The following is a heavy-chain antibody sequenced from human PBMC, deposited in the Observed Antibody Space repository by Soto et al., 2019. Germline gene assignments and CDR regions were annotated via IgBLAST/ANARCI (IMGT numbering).Heavy chain of an antibody. CDR2: ISYDGSNK. CDR1: GFTFSSYA. Sequence: QVQLVESGGGVVQPGRSLRLSCAASGFTFSSYAMHWVRQAPGKGLEWVAVISYDGSNKYYADSVKGRFTISRDNSKNTLYLQMNSLRAEDTAVYYCARDRRPAAVDYWGQGTLVTVSS. D-gene: IGHD2-2*01. V-gene: IGHV3-30-3*01. CDR3: ARDRRPAAVDY. J-gene: IGHJ4*02.